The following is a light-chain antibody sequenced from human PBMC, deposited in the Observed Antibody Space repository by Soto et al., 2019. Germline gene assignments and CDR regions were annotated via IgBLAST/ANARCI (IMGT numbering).Light chain of an antibody. J-gene: IGLJ3*02. CDR1: TGTVTSDYY. CDR3: PHPCDGGHARV. V-gene: IGLV7-43*01. CDR2: YTS. Sequence: QAVVTQEPSLTVSPGGTVTLTCASSTGTVTSDYYPHWFQQKPGQAPRALIYYTSNKHSWTPPRFSGSLLGDKAALTLSGVQAEDDADYCCPHPCDGGHARVFGGGTQLTVL.